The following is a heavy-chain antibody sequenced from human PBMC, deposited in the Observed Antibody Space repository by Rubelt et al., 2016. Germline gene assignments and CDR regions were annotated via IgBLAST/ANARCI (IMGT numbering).Heavy chain of an antibody. Sequence: QVQLAQSGGEVKQPGASVKVSCKASGYTFATYGISWVRQAPGQGLEWMGRINTNTGNPTYAHGFTGRFVFSLDTSVSTAYLQISSLKTWDTAFYYCARGARWLPPDFRVWGQGTLVTVSS. D-gene: IGHD5-12*01. CDR2: INTNTGNP. J-gene: IGHJ4*02. CDR3: ARGARWLPPDFRV. CDR1: GYTFATYG. V-gene: IGHV7-4-1*02.